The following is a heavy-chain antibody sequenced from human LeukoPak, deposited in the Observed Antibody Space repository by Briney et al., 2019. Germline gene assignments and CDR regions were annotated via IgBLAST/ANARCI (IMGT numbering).Heavy chain of an antibody. D-gene: IGHD1-26*01. CDR1: GFTVSSNY. J-gene: IGHJ4*02. V-gene: IGHV3-53*01. Sequence: GGSLRLFCSASGFTVSSNYKSWVRQAPGEGLEWVSVIYSGGSTYYADSVKGRFTISRDNSKNTLYLQMNSLRAEDTAVYYCARRDVGATLQGYFDYWGQGTLVTVSS. CDR2: IYSGGST. CDR3: ARRDVGATLQGYFDY.